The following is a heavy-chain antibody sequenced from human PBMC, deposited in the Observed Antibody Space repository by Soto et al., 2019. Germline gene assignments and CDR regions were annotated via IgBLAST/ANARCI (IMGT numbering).Heavy chain of an antibody. J-gene: IGHJ4*02. CDR2: IHYSGNT. D-gene: IGHD4-17*01. CDR1: GDYISGGRYH. CDR3: GRADGVRGGTPFIDY. V-gene: IGHV4-39*02. Sequence: QLQLQESGPGLVKPSENLSLICTVSGDYISGGRYHWGWIRQPPVKGGEWIATIHYSGNTHYNPSLRRVAAISWRTTNSHFFLWLSWLRAAGTAVYDFGRADGVRGGTPFIDYWGQGILVTVSS.